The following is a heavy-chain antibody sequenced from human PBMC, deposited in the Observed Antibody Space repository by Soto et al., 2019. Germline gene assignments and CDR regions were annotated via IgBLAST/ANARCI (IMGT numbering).Heavy chain of an antibody. V-gene: IGHV3-53*02. CDR3: ARVAYYYDSSGYYDAFDI. CDR1: GFTVSSNY. D-gene: IGHD3-22*01. J-gene: IGHJ3*02. Sequence: EVQLVETGGGLIQPGGSLRLSCAASGFTVSSNYMSWVRQAPGKGLEWVSVIYSGGSTYYADSVKGRFTISRDNSKNTLYLQMNSLRAEDTAVYYCARVAYYYDSSGYYDAFDIWGQGTMVTVSS. CDR2: IYSGGST.